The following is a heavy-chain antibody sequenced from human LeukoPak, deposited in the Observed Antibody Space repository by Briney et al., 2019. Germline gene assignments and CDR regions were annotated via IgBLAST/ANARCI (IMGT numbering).Heavy chain of an antibody. CDR2: IIPIFGTA. CDR1: GGTFSSYA. Sequence: ASVKVSCKASGGTFSSYAISWVRQAPGQGLEWMGGIIPIFGTANYAQKFQGRVTITADESTSTAYMELSSLRSEDTAVYYCASFSVITTVTTNWFDPWGQGTLVTVSS. CDR3: ASFSVITTVTTNWFDP. V-gene: IGHV1-69*13. D-gene: IGHD3-22*01. J-gene: IGHJ5*02.